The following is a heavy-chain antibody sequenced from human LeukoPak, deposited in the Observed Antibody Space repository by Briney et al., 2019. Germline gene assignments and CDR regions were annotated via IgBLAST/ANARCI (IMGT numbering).Heavy chain of an antibody. CDR1: GGSFSGYY. CDR3: AGSWIAVAVDAFDI. V-gene: IGHV4-34*01. J-gene: IGHJ3*02. Sequence: SETLSLTCAVYGGSFSGYYWSWIRQPPGKGLEWIGEINHSGSTNYNPSLKSRVTISVDTSKNQFSLKLSAVTAADTAVYYCAGSWIAVAVDAFDIWGQGTMVTVSS. CDR2: INHSGST. D-gene: IGHD6-19*01.